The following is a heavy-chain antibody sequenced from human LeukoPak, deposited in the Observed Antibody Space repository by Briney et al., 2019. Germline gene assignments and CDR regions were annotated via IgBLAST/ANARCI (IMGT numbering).Heavy chain of an antibody. V-gene: IGHV3-21*01. CDR2: ISSSSSYI. J-gene: IGHJ4*02. CDR1: GFTFGSYS. CDR3: ARGRDGYNDYFDY. D-gene: IGHD5-24*01. Sequence: GGSLRLSCAASGFTFGSYSMNWVRQAPGKGLEWVSSISSSSSYIYYADSVKGRFTISRDNAKNSLYLQMNSLRAEDTAVYYCARGRDGYNDYFDYWGQGTLVTVSS.